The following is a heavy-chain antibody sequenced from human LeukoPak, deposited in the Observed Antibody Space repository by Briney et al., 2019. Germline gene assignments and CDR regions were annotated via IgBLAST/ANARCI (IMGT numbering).Heavy chain of an antibody. Sequence: PGGSLRLSCATSGFTFTTFWMHWVRQAPGKGLVWVSRISNDGSSTSYADSVKGRFTISRDNAKNTLYLQMNSLRAEDTAVYYCARGSYGYRDYYYYMDVWGKGTTVTISS. CDR1: GFTFTTFW. CDR2: ISNDGSST. V-gene: IGHV3-74*01. D-gene: IGHD5-18*01. CDR3: ARGSYGYRDYYYYMDV. J-gene: IGHJ6*03.